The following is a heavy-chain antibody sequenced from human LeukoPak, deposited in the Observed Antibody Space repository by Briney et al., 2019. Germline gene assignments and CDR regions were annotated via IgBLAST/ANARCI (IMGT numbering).Heavy chain of an antibody. D-gene: IGHD2-2*01. Sequence: SETLSLTCAVYGGSFSGYYWSWIRQPPGKGLEWIREINHSGSTNYNPSLKSRVTISVDTSKNQFSLKLSSVTAADTAVYYCAKLGYCSSTSCPRDYWGQGTLVTVSS. J-gene: IGHJ4*02. CDR1: GGSFSGYY. CDR3: AKLGYCSSTSCPRDY. V-gene: IGHV4-34*01. CDR2: INHSGST.